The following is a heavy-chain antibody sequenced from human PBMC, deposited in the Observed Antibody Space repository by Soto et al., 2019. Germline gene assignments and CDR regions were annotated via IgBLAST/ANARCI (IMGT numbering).Heavy chain of an antibody. CDR3: ARDEVPDVKNDAFDI. Sequence: GASVKVSCKASGYAFTTYHMHWVRQAPGQGLEWMGMIDPSDGTTTYAQKLQGRVTMTRDTATSTVYMELSSLRSEDTAVYYCARDEVPDVKNDAFDIWGQGTRVTVSS. CDR2: IDPSDGTT. J-gene: IGHJ3*02. CDR1: GYAFTTYH. V-gene: IGHV1-46*04.